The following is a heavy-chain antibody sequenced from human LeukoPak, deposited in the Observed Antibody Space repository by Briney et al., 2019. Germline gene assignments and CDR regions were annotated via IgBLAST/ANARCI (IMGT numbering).Heavy chain of an antibody. Sequence: GGSLRLXCAASGFTFSDHYMDWVRQAPGKVLEWVGRTKNKANSYTTEYAASVKGRFTISRDESKNSLYLQMNSLKTEDTAVYYCARWDSGSCSDWGQGTLVTVSS. J-gene: IGHJ4*02. V-gene: IGHV3-72*01. CDR1: GFTFSDHY. D-gene: IGHD1-26*01. CDR2: TKNKANSYTT. CDR3: ARWDSGSCSD.